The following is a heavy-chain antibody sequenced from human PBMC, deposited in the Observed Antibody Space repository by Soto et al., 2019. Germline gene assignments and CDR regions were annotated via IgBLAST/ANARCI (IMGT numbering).Heavy chain of an antibody. CDR1: GYTFTSYG. Sequence: ASVNVSCKASGYTFTSYGISWVRQAPGQGLEWMGWISAYNGNTNYAQKLQGRVTMTTDTSTSTAYMELRSLRSDDTAVYYCARDGSGDYRSYYYYYGMDVWGQGTTVTVSS. J-gene: IGHJ6*02. D-gene: IGHD4-17*01. CDR3: ARDGSGDYRSYYYYYGMDV. V-gene: IGHV1-18*01. CDR2: ISAYNGNT.